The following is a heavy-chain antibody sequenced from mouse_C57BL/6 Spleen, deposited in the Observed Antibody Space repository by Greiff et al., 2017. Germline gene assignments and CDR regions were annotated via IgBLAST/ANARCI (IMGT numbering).Heavy chain of an antibody. V-gene: IGHV1-9*01. CDR3: AREEIYDGYYVNYFDY. J-gene: IGHJ2*01. Sequence: VQLQESGAELMKPGASVKLSCKATGYTFTGYWIEWVKQRPGHGLEWIGEILPGSGSTNYNEKFKGKATFTADTSSNTAYMQLSSLTTEDSAIYYCAREEIYDGYYVNYFDYWGQGTTLTVSS. D-gene: IGHD2-3*01. CDR2: ILPGSGST. CDR1: GYTFTGYW.